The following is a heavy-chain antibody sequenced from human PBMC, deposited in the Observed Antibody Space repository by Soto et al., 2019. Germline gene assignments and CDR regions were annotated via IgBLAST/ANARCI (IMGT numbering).Heavy chain of an antibody. V-gene: IGHV1-2*02. Sequence: ASVKVSCKASGYTFTGYFMHWVRQAPGQGLEWMGWINPNSGDTNYAQKFQGRVTMTRDMSISTAYMELRRLTSDDTAVYYCARVRTYYDSSGSLDYWGQGTLVTVSS. D-gene: IGHD3-22*01. J-gene: IGHJ4*02. CDR1: GYTFTGYF. CDR3: ARVRTYYDSSGSLDY. CDR2: INPNSGDT.